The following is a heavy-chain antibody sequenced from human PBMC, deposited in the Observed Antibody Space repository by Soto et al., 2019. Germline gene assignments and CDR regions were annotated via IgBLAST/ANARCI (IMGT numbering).Heavy chain of an antibody. CDR3: AKDVR. CDR2: IKGDASEK. CDR1: GFTFGTHW. J-gene: IGHJ4*02. Sequence: EVQLVESGGDLVHPGGSVRLSCVASGFTFGTHWMSWVRQAPGKGLEWVANIKGDASEKYYADSVKGRFTISRDNAKNSLYLQMHSLRVEDTAVYYCAKDVRWGQGTLITVSS. V-gene: IGHV3-7*05.